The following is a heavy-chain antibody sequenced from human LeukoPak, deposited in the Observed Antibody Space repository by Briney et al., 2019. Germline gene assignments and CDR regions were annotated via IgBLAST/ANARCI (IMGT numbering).Heavy chain of an antibody. Sequence: GRSLRLSCAASGFTFSTYAMHWVRQAPGKGLEWVAFIRYDGSNKYYADSVKGRFTISRDNSKNTLYLQMNSLRAEDTAVYYCAKEGSSSSWYYYYMDVWGKGTTVTVSS. CDR2: IRYDGSNK. D-gene: IGHD6-6*01. J-gene: IGHJ6*03. CDR1: GFTFSTYA. V-gene: IGHV3-30*02. CDR3: AKEGSSSSWYYYYMDV.